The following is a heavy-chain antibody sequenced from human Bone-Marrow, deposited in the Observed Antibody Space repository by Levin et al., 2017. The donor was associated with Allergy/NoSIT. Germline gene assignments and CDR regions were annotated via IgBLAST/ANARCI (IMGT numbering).Heavy chain of an antibody. CDR2: IKQDGSEK. CDR3: ARDSGYSNYYGMDV. Sequence: PGGSLRLSCAASGFTFSSYWMSWVRQAPGKGLEWVANIKQDGSEKYYVDSVKGRFTISRDNAKNSLYLQMNSLRAEDTAVYYCARDSGYSNYYGMDVWGQGTTVTVSS. D-gene: IGHD4-11*01. J-gene: IGHJ6*02. CDR1: GFTFSSYW. V-gene: IGHV3-7*01.